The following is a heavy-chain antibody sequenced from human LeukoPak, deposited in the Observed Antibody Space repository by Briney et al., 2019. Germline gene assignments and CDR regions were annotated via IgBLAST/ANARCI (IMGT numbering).Heavy chain of an antibody. D-gene: IGHD1-26*01. CDR2: IIPIFGTA. CDR1: GGTFSSYA. Sequence: GASVKVSCKASGGTFSSYAISWVRQAPGQGLEWMGGIIPIFGTANYAQKFQGRVTITADKSTSTAYMELSSLRSEDTAVYYCAKAPLGALEPWGQGTLVTVSS. J-gene: IGHJ4*02. CDR3: AKAPLGALEP. V-gene: IGHV1-69*06.